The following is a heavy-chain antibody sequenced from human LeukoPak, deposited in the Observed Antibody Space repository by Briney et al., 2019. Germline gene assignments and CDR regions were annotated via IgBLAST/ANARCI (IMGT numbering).Heavy chain of an antibody. V-gene: IGHV3-23*01. D-gene: IGHD3-22*01. CDR3: AIMHRYYDGSGYWVQ. CDR1: GFTFSSYA. Sequence: GGSLRLSCAASGFTFSSYAMTWVRQAPGKRLEWVSGISTSGGSTSYAYSVKGRFTISRDNPRNTLNIQMNSLRAEDTAVYYCAIMHRYYDGSGYWVQWGQGTLVNVSS. CDR2: ISTSGGST. J-gene: IGHJ4*02.